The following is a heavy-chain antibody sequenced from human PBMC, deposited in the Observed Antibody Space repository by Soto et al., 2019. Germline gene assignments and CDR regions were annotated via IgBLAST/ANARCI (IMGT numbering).Heavy chain of an antibody. CDR3: VRVSATVMVTERTVFDF. D-gene: IGHD5-18*01. J-gene: IGHJ3*01. V-gene: IGHV3-11*01. Sequence: QVHLVESGGGLVRPGGSLRLSCVSSGFSFSDYYMTWIRQAPGTGLEWISYISSSGSVRKYAESVKGRFTISRDNANNSLYLQINSLRAEDTAVYFCVRVSATVMVTERTVFDFWGQGITVIVSS. CDR1: GFSFSDYY. CDR2: ISSSGSVR.